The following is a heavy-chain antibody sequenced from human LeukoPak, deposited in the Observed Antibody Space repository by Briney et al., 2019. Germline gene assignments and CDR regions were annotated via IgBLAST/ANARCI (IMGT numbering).Heavy chain of an antibody. CDR2: IYYSGST. V-gene: IGHV4-31*03. J-gene: IGHJ5*02. Sequence: PSQTLSLTCTVSGGSISSGGYYWSRIRQHPRKGLEWIGYIYYSGSTYYNPSLKSRVTISVDTSKNQFSLKLSSVTAADTAVYYCARDGVRRYCSGGSCASYNWFDPWGQGTLVTVSS. D-gene: IGHD2-15*01. CDR3: ARDGVRRYCSGGSCASYNWFDP. CDR1: GGSISSGGYY.